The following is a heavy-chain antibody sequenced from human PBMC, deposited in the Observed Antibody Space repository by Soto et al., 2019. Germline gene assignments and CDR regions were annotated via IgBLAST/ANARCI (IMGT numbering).Heavy chain of an antibody. J-gene: IGHJ5*02. CDR3: ARPLRPNWFDP. D-gene: IGHD4-17*01. V-gene: IGHV4-4*02. CDR2: IYHSGST. CDR1: SGSISSSNW. Sequence: SETLSLTCAVSSGSISSSNWWSWVRQPLGKGLEWIGEIYHSGSTNYNPSLKSRVTISVDKSKNQFSLKLSSVTAADTAVYYCARPLRPNWFDPWGQGTLVTVSS.